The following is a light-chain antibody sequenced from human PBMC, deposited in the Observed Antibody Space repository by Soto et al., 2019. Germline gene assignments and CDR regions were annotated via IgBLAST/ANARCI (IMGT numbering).Light chain of an antibody. CDR3: QQRSNWPPSIT. Sequence: EIVLTQSPATLSVSPGERATLSCRASQSVSSNLAWYQQKPGRAHRLLIYGASSRATGIPDRFSGSGSGTDFTLTISSLEPEDFAVYYCQQRSNWPPSITFGQGTRLEIK. V-gene: IGKV3-11*01. J-gene: IGKJ5*01. CDR1: QSVSSN. CDR2: GAS.